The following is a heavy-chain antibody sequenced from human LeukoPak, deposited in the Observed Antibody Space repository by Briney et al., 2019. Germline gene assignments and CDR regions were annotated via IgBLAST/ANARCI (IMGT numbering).Heavy chain of an antibody. CDR1: GASMSNHF. D-gene: IGHD6-13*01. Sequence: SETLSLTCTVSGASMSNHFWSWIRQPPGKGLEWIGYIYGSDTTNYNPSLKSRVTMSVDTSENQFSLKLSSATAADTALYYCASRPGGSTWYGVFDYWSRGTLVTVSS. CDR2: IYGSDTT. J-gene: IGHJ4*02. V-gene: IGHV4-59*11. CDR3: ASRPGGSTWYGVFDY.